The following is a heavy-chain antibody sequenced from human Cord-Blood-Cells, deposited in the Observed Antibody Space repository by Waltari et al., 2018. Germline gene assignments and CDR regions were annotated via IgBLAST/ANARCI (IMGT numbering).Heavy chain of an antibody. CDR1: GGTFSSYA. CDR2: IIPIFGTA. J-gene: IGHJ5*02. Sequence: QVQLVQSGAEVKKPGSSVKVSCKASGGTFSSYAISWVRQAPGQGLEWMGGIIPIFGTANYAQKFKGRVTITADKSTSTAYMELSSLRSEDTAVYYCARGESRTTDGNNWFDPCGQGTLVTVSS. V-gene: IGHV1-69*06. D-gene: IGHD1-1*01. CDR3: ARGESRTTDGNNWFDP.